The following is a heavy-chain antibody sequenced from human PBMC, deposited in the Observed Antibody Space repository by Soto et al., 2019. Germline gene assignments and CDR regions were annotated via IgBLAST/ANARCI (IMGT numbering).Heavy chain of an antibody. D-gene: IGHD1-1*01. V-gene: IGHV3-74*01. CDR2: INDYGATI. J-gene: IGHJ4*02. Sequence: VGSLRLSCAASGFTLGNYWMHWVRQAPGKGLVWVSRINDYGATINYAESVEGRFIISRDDAKSEVYLQMNNLRAEDSAVYYCARGGLEPFDYWGQGALVTVSS. CDR1: GFTLGNYW. CDR3: ARGGLEPFDY.